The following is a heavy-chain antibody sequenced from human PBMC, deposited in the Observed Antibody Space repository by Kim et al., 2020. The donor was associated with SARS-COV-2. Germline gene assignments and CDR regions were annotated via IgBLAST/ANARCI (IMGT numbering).Heavy chain of an antibody. Sequence: VKGRFNISRDNAKKSLYLQMNSLRAEDTAVYYCAREMASGTYYDYGMDVWGQGTTVTVSS. J-gene: IGHJ6*02. D-gene: IGHD1-1*01. CDR3: AREMASGTYYDYGMDV. V-gene: IGHV3-7*04.